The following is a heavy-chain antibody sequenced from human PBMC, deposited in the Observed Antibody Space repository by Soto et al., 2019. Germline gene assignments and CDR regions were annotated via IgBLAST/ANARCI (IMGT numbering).Heavy chain of an antibody. CDR3: AKDKGNYDILTGLSYYFDY. CDR2: ISSSSSYI. Sequence: PGGSLRLSCAASGFTFSSYSMNWVRQAPGKGLEWVSSISSSSSYIYYADSVKGRFTISRDNAKNSLYLQMNSLRAEDTAVYYCAKDKGNYDILTGLSYYFDYWGQGTLVTVSS. V-gene: IGHV3-21*01. D-gene: IGHD3-9*01. CDR1: GFTFSSYS. J-gene: IGHJ4*02.